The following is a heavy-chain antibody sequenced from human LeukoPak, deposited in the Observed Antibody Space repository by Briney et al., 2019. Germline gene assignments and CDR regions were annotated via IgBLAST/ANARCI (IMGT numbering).Heavy chain of an antibody. CDR1: GGSISSGSYY. J-gene: IGHJ4*02. D-gene: IGHD3-10*01. V-gene: IGHV4-61*02. CDR3: ARERAERFYYGSGSSYNGCELDC. CDR2: IYTSGSA. Sequence: PSETLSLTCTVSGGSISSGSYYWSWIRQPAGKGLEWIGRIYTSGSANYNPSLESRVSISVDTSKNHFSLKLNSVTAADTAVYYCARERAERFYYGSGSSYNGCELDCWGQGTLVTVSS.